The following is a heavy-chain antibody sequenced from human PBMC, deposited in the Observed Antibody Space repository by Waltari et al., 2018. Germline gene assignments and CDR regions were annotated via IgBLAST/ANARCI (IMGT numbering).Heavy chain of an antibody. Sequence: EVQLVESGGGLVQPGRSLRLSCAASGFTFDDYAMHWVRPAPGKGLEWVSGISWNSGSIGYADSVKGRFTISRDNAKNSLYLQMNSLRAEDTALYYCAKGRFVDIVATNLFDYWGQGTLVTVSS. D-gene: IGHD5-12*01. CDR1: GFTFDDYA. V-gene: IGHV3-9*01. J-gene: IGHJ4*02. CDR2: ISWNSGSI. CDR3: AKGRFVDIVATNLFDY.